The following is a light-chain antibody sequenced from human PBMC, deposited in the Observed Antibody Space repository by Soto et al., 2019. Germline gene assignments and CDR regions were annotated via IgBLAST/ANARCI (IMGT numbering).Light chain of an antibody. CDR2: QAS. J-gene: IGKJ1*01. V-gene: IGKV1-5*03. CDR1: QSISSY. Sequence: DIQMTQSPSSLSASVVDRVTITCRASQSISSYLNWYQQKPGRAPKLLIYQASTLASGVPSRFSGSGSGSEFTLTISSLQPDDFATYYCQQYNDYWTFGQGTKVDI. CDR3: QQYNDYWT.